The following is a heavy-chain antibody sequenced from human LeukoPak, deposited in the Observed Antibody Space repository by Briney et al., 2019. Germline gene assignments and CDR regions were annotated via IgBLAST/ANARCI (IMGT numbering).Heavy chain of an antibody. CDR2: ISYDGSNK. D-gene: IGHD3-22*01. V-gene: IGHV3-30*18. CDR1: GFTFSSYG. J-gene: IGHJ4*02. Sequence: GGSLRLSCAASGFTFSSYGMHCVRQAPGKGLEWVAVISYDGSNKYYADSVKGRFTISRDNSKNTLYLQMNSLRAEDTAVYYCAKAQKYYYDSSGYPDWGQGTLVTVSS. CDR3: AKAQKYYYDSSGYPD.